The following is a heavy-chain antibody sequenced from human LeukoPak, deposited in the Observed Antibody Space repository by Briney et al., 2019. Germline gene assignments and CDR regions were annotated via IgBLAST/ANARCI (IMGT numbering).Heavy chain of an antibody. CDR1: GFTFSSYA. Sequence: GGSLRLSCAASGFTFSSYAMSWVRQAPGTGLEWVSAISGSGGSTYYADSVKGRFTISRDNSKNTLYLQMNSLRAEDTAVYYCANTFIAARLEFDPWGQGTLVTVSS. D-gene: IGHD6-6*01. CDR3: ANTFIAARLEFDP. CDR2: ISGSGGST. V-gene: IGHV3-23*01. J-gene: IGHJ5*02.